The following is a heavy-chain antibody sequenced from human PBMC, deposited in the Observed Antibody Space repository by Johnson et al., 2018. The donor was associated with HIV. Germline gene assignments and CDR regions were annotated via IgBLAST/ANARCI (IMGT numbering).Heavy chain of an antibody. D-gene: IGHD3-16*01. CDR2: ISGSGYII. Sequence: VQLVEFGGGLVRPGGSLRLSCAASGFTFSDYYMSWIRQSPGKGLEWVSYISGSGYIIYSADSVKGRFSISRDNAKNSLYLQVNSLRDEDTAVYYCARDNLSMGAFDIWGPGTMVTISS. J-gene: IGHJ3*02. CDR1: GFTFSDYY. CDR3: ARDNLSMGAFDI. V-gene: IGHV3-11*04.